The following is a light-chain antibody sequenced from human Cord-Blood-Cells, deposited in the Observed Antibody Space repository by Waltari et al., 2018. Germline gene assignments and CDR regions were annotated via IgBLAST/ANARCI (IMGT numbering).Light chain of an antibody. CDR2: RNK. CDR3: GAWDDSLSGRV. J-gene: IGLJ3*02. V-gene: IGLV1-47*01. Sequence: QSVLTQPPSASGTPGQRVTISCSVSSSNIGSNYVYWYQQLPGTAPKLLIYRNKQRPSGFPDRFTGSKSGTSAPLANSALRSEDEADDYCGAWDDSLSGRVFGGGTKLTVL. CDR1: SSNIGSNY.